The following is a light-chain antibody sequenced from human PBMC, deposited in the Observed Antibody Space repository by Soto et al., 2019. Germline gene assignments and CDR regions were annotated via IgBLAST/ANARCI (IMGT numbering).Light chain of an antibody. Sequence: EIVMTQSPATLSVSPGERATLSCRATQSVSSNLAWYQQKPGQAPRILIYGASTRATGIPARFSGSGSGTEITLTISSLQSEDFALYYCQQYNNWPPYTFGQGTKLEIK. CDR3: QQYNNWPPYT. V-gene: IGKV3-15*01. CDR2: GAS. CDR1: QSVSSN. J-gene: IGKJ2*01.